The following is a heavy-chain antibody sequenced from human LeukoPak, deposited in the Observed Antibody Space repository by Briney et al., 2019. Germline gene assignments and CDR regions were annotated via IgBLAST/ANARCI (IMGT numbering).Heavy chain of an antibody. J-gene: IGHJ4*02. V-gene: IGHV3-23*01. Sequence: GGSLRLSCAASGFTFSNYAMSWVRQAPGEGLEGVSGVSGSGDTTYYADSVKGRFTISRDHSKNTLYLQMSSLRAEDTALYYCSKGNIAASATSLHFDYWGQGTLVTVSS. CDR1: GFTFSNYA. D-gene: IGHD6-6*01. CDR3: SKGNIAASATSLHFDY. CDR2: VSGSGDTT.